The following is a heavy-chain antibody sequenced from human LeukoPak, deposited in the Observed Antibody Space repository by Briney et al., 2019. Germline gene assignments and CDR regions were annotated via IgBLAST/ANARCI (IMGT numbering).Heavy chain of an antibody. V-gene: IGHV1-2*02. D-gene: IGHD2-21*02. CDR2: INPYSGGT. Sequence: ASVKVSCKASGYTFTGYYIHWVRQAPGQGFEWMGWINPYSGGTNNAQKFQGRVTMTRDTSISTASMELTRLRSDDTAVYYCARDQRSDVYCGGDCFSSYFDFWGQGTLVTVSS. J-gene: IGHJ4*02. CDR1: GYTFTGYY. CDR3: ARDQRSDVYCGGDCFSSYFDF.